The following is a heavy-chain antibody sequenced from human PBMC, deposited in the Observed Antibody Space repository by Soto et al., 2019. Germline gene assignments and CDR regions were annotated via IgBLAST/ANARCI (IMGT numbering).Heavy chain of an antibody. Sequence: EVQLVQSGGEVKKPGESLKISCKGSGYNFAYFWIGWVRQVPGRGLELMGIIYPGNSDTTYSPSFQGQVTISADKSIRTAYLQWRSLRASDTAIYYCARAFRGSPYGMDVWGQGTTVTVSS. CDR1: GYNFAYFW. CDR3: ARAFRGSPYGMDV. CDR2: IYPGNSDT. J-gene: IGHJ6*02. D-gene: IGHD3-16*01. V-gene: IGHV5-51*01.